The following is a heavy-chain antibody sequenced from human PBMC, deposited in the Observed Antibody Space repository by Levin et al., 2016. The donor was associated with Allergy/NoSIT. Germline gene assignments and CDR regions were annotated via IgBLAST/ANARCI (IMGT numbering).Heavy chain of an antibody. CDR1: GGSISSSSYY. D-gene: IGHD2-2*01. CDR3: ARRKTVGYCSSTSCYASNWFDP. Sequence: GSLRLSCTVSGGSISSSSYYWGWIRQPPGKGLEWIGSIYYSGSTYYNPSLKSRVTISVDTSKNQFSLKLSSVTAADTAVYYCARRKTVGYCSSTSCYASNWFDPWGQGTLVTVSS. V-gene: IGHV4-39*01. CDR2: IYYSGST. J-gene: IGHJ5*02.